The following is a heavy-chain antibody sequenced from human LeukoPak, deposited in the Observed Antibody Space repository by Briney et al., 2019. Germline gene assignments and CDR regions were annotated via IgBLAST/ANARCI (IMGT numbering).Heavy chain of an antibody. CDR3: ARRHIVANAFDI. CDR2: IYHSGST. D-gene: IGHD2-21*01. Sequence: PSETLSLTXAVSGYSISSGYYWGWIRQPPGKGLEWIGSIYHSGSTYYNPSLKSRITISVDTSKNQFSLKLSSVTAADTAVYYCARRHIVANAFDIWGQGTMVTVSS. J-gene: IGHJ3*02. V-gene: IGHV4-38-2*01. CDR1: GYSISSGYY.